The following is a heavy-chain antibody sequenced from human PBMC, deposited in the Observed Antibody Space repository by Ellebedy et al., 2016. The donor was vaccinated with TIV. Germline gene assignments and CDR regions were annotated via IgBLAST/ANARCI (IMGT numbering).Heavy chain of an antibody. V-gene: IGHV4-34*01. CDR1: SESFNDYY. Sequence: SETLSLTXAVYSESFNDYYWSWIRHPPGKGLEWIGEIRHSGISNYNPSLKSRVTISVDTSKNQFSLELNSVSAADTAIYYCARTVYGDSNYMDVWGKGTTVTVTS. J-gene: IGHJ6*03. D-gene: IGHD4-17*01. CDR2: IRHSGIS. CDR3: ARTVYGDSNYMDV.